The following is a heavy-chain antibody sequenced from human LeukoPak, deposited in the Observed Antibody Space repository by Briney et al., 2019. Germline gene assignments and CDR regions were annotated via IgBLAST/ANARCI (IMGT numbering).Heavy chain of an antibody. CDR1: GFTVSSNY. CDR2: IYSGGST. V-gene: IGHV3-53*01. J-gene: IGHJ3*02. Sequence: GGSLRLSCAASGFTVSSNYMSWVRQAPGKGLEWVSVIYSGGSTYYADSVKGRFTISRDNSKNTLYLQMNSLRAEDTAVYYCARDSPFGGYGYAFDIWGQGTMVTVSS. CDR3: ARDSPFGGYGYAFDI. D-gene: IGHD5-12*01.